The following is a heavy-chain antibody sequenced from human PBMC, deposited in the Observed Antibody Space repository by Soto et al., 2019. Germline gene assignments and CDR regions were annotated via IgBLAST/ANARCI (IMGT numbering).Heavy chain of an antibody. J-gene: IGHJ6*02. CDR1: GGSMTSGDQY. Sequence: SETLSLTCTVTGGSMTSGDQYWTWIRHRPGEGLEWFGYINHRGSLYYNPSLKSRVSMSVDTSKNQFSLNLSSVTAADTAVYYCARGLPQRQGRKMGVWGQGTTVTVSS. V-gene: IGHV4-31*02. CDR2: INHRGSL. D-gene: IGHD1-1*01. CDR3: ARGLPQRQGRKMGV.